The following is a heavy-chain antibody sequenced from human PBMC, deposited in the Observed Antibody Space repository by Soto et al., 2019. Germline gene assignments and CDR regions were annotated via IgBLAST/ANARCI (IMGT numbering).Heavy chain of an antibody. D-gene: IGHD6-19*01. J-gene: IGHJ4*02. Sequence: SETLSLTCSVSDDSISSSTYYWGWIRQPPGKGLEWLGYIFYTGSTYKNPSLKSRVTISADSSKNQFSVNLTSVTATDTAVYYCARGTLSSTGWYYFDYWGRGXLVTVSS. V-gene: IGHV4-39*01. CDR3: ARGTLSSTGWYYFDY. CDR1: DDSISSSTYY. CDR2: IFYTGST.